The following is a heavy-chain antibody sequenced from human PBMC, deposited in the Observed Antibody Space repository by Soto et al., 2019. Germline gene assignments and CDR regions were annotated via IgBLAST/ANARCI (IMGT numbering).Heavy chain of an antibody. Sequence: ASVKVSCKASGYTFTSYGISWVRQAPGQGLEWMGWISAYSGNTNYAQKLQGRVTMTTDTSTSTAYMELRSLRSDDTAVYYCARDQNGDYPRGYYYYGMDVWGQGTTVTVSS. D-gene: IGHD4-17*01. J-gene: IGHJ6*02. CDR2: ISAYSGNT. CDR3: ARDQNGDYPRGYYYYGMDV. CDR1: GYTFTSYG. V-gene: IGHV1-18*01.